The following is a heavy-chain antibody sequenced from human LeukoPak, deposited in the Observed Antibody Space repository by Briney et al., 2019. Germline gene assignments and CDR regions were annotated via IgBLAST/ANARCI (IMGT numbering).Heavy chain of an antibody. CDR3: ARVSGVAAADLTDY. Sequence: GGSLRLSCAASGFTFSSYWMSWVRQAPGEGLEWVANIKQDGSEKYYVDSVKGRFTISRDNAKNSLYLQMNSLRAEDTAVYYCARVSGVAAADLTDYWGQGTLVTVSS. V-gene: IGHV3-7*01. CDR1: GFTFSSYW. J-gene: IGHJ4*02. D-gene: IGHD6-13*01. CDR2: IKQDGSEK.